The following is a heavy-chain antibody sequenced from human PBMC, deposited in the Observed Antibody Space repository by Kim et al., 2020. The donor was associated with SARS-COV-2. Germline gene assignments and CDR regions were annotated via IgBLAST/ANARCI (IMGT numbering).Heavy chain of an antibody. CDR2: IYYSGST. CDR3: ARHGDPLLLWFGVREGYFDY. D-gene: IGHD3-10*01. CDR1: GGSISSSSYY. V-gene: IGHV4-39*01. Sequence: SETLSLTCTVSGGSISSSSYYWGWIRQPPGKGLEWIGSIYYSGSTYYNPSLKSRETISVDTSKNQFSLKLSSVTAADTAVYYCARHGDPLLLWFGVREGYFDYWGQGTLVTVSS. J-gene: IGHJ4*03.